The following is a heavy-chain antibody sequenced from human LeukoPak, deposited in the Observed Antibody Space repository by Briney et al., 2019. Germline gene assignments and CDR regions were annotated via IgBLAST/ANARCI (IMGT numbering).Heavy chain of an antibody. CDR2: INPNSGGT. Sequence: PGGSLRLSCAASGFTFTGYYMHWVRQAPGQGLEWMGWINPNSGGTNYAQKFQGRVTMTRDTSISTAYMELSRLRSDDTAVYYCARRVVPAASYYYYYGMDVWGQGTTVTVSS. CDR3: ARRVVPAASYYYYYGMDV. V-gene: IGHV1-2*02. D-gene: IGHD2-2*01. J-gene: IGHJ6*02. CDR1: GFTFTGYY.